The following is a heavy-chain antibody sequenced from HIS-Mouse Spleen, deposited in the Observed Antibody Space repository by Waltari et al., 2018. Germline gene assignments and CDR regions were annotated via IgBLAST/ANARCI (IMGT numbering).Heavy chain of an antibody. CDR3: ARDLYDAFDI. Sequence: QVQLVQSGAEVKKPGASVKVSCKASGYTFTGHNKPWVGQAPGQGLEWMGWINPNSGGTNYAQKFQGRVTMTRDTSISTAYMELSRLRSDDTAVYYCARDLYDAFDIWGQGTMVTVSS. J-gene: IGHJ3*02. V-gene: IGHV1-2*02. CDR2: INPNSGGT. CDR1: GYTFTGHN.